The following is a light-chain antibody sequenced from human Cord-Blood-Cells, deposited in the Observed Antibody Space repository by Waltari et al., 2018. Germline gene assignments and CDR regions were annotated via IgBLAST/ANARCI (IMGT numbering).Light chain of an antibody. Sequence: EILLTQSPCTPALSPGESATLSCRASQSVSSSYLAWYQQKPGQAPRLLIYGASSRATGIPDRFSGSGSGTDFTLTISRLEPEDFAVYYCQQYGSSFTFGPGTKVDIK. J-gene: IGKJ3*01. V-gene: IGKV3-20*01. CDR1: QSVSSSY. CDR2: GAS. CDR3: QQYGSSFT.